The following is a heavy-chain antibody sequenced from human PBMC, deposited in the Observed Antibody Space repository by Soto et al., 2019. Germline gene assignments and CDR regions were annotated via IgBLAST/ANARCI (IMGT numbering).Heavy chain of an antibody. D-gene: IGHD3-16*01. J-gene: IGHJ4*02. CDR2: IYYSGNT. V-gene: IGHV4-30-4*01. Sequence: SETLSLTCTVSGGSTSSDNYWSWIRQPPGKGLEWIGHIYYSGNTDYNLSLKSRLAISIDTSKNQFSLKLSSVTAADTAVYFCAREGGESSDGLYYFDSWGQGSLVTVSS. CDR1: GGSTSSDNY. CDR3: AREGGESSDGLYYFDS.